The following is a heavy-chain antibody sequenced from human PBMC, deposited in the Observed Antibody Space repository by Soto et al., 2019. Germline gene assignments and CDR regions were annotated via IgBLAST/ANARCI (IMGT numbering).Heavy chain of an antibody. J-gene: IGHJ4*02. V-gene: IGHV4-30-2*01. CDR3: ARGVVVAENPPRRTYYFDY. D-gene: IGHD2-15*01. CDR2: IYHSGST. Sequence: QLQLQESGSGLVKPSQTLSLTCAVSGGSISSGGYSWSWIRQPPGKGLEWIGYIYHSGSTYYNPSLKSRVTISVDRSKNQFSLKLSSVTAADTAVYYCARGVVVAENPPRRTYYFDYWGQGTLVTVSS. CDR1: GGSISSGGYS.